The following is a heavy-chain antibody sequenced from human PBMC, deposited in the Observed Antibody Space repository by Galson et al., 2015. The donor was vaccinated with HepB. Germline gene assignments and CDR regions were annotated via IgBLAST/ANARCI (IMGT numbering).Heavy chain of an antibody. Sequence: SLRLSCAASGFTFSSYAMSWVRQAPGKGLEWVSAISGSGGSTYYADSVKGRFTISRDNSKNTLYLQMNSLRAEDTAVYYCASDIVVVPAATSIDYWGQGTLVTVSS. CDR3: ASDIVVVPAATSIDY. D-gene: IGHD2-2*01. CDR2: ISGSGGST. CDR1: GFTFSSYA. V-gene: IGHV3-23*01. J-gene: IGHJ4*02.